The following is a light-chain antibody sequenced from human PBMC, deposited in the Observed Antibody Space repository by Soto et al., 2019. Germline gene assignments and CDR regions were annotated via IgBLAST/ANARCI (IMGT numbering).Light chain of an antibody. CDR1: QSVSSY. V-gene: IGKV3-11*01. CDR3: QQRSNWPLT. CDR2: DAS. J-gene: IGKJ4*01. Sequence: ETVLTQSPATLSLSPGERATLSCRASQSVSSYLGWYQQKPGQAPRLLIYDASNRATGIPARFSGSGSGTDFTLTISSLEPAEFAVYYCQQRSNWPLTFGGGTKVEIK.